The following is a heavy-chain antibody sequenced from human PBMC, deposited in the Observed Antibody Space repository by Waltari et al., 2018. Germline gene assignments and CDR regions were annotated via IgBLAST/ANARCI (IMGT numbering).Heavy chain of an antibody. CDR2: IYYSGST. J-gene: IGHJ2*01. V-gene: IGHV4-39*07. Sequence: QLQLQESGPGLVKPSETLSLTCTVSGGSISSSSYYWGWIRHPPGKGLEWIGSIYYSGSTYYNPSLKSRVTISVDTSKNQFSLKLSSVTAADTAVYYCARDRGYCSSTSCYFWYFDLWGRGTLVTVSS. CDR3: ARDRGYCSSTSCYFWYFDL. CDR1: GGSISSSSYY. D-gene: IGHD2-2*01.